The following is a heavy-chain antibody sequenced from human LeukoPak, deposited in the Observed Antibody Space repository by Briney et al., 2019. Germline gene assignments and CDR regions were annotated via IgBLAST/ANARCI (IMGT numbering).Heavy chain of an antibody. D-gene: IGHD1-26*01. CDR2: ISYDGSNK. J-gene: IGHJ4*02. CDR1: GFTFSSYG. Sequence: GGSLRLSCAASGFTFSSYGMHWVRQAPGKGLEWVAVISYDGSNKYYADSVKGRFTTSRDNSKNTLSLQMNSLRAEDTAIYYCVKESPYGRPRLYYFDSWGQGTLVTVSS. CDR3: VKESPYGRPRLYYFDS. V-gene: IGHV3-30*18.